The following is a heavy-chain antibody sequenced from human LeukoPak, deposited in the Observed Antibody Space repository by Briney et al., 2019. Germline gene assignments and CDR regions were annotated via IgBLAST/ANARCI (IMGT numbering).Heavy chain of an antibody. CDR1: GYTFTNYG. CDR2: ISAYDGNT. CDR3: ARPYDSSGNDLGY. V-gene: IGHV1-18*01. Sequence: ASVKVSCKASGYTFTNYGISWVRQAPGQGLEWMGWISAYDGNTNYLQKLQGRVTMTTDTSTSTAYMELRSLRSDDTAVYHCARPYDSSGNDLGYWGQGTLVTVSS. J-gene: IGHJ4*02. D-gene: IGHD3-22*01.